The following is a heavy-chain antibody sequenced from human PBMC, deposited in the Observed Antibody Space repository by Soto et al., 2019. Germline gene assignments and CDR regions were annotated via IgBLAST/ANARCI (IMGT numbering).Heavy chain of an antibody. CDR1: GGTFSSYA. CDR2: IIPIFGTA. D-gene: IGHD6-19*01. Sequence: QVQLVQSGAEVKKPGSSVKVSCKASGGTFSSYAISWVRQAPGQGLEWMGGIIPIFGTANYAQKFQGRVTITAEESTSTAYMELSSLRSEDPAVYYCAREGGYSSGWYGGWYFDLWGRGTLVTVSS. J-gene: IGHJ2*01. V-gene: IGHV1-69*01. CDR3: AREGGYSSGWYGGWYFDL.